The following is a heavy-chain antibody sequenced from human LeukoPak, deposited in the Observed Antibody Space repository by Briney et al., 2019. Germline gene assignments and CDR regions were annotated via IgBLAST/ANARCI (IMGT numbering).Heavy chain of an antibody. V-gene: IGHV3-11*01. CDR1: GFTFSDYY. CDR2: ISSSGSTK. D-gene: IGHD3-10*01. CDR3: ARDGHAYGRGSPHY. J-gene: IGHJ4*02. Sequence: NSGGSLRLSCAASGFTFSDYYMSWIRQAPGKGLEWVSYISSSGSTKYYADSVKGRFTISRDNAKNSCLQMNSLRAEDTAVYYCARDGHAYGRGSPHYWGQGTLVTVSS.